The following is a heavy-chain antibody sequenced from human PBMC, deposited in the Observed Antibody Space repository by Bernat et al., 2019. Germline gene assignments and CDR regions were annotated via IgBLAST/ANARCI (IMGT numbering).Heavy chain of an antibody. D-gene: IGHD1-26*01. J-gene: IGHJ4*02. CDR2: IWYDGSNK. V-gene: IGHV3-33*01. CDR3: ARDPPYSGSYYFDY. Sequence: QVQLVESGGGVVQPGRSLRLSCEAFGFTFSSYGMHGVRQAPGKGLAWVAVIWYDGSNKYYADSVKGRFTISRDNSKNTLYLQMNSMRAEDTAVYYCARDPPYSGSYYFDYWGQGTLVTVSS. CDR1: GFTFSSYG.